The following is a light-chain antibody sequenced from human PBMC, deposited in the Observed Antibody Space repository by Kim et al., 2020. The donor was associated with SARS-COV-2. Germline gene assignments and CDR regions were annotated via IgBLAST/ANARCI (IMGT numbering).Light chain of an antibody. CDR3: ASYADNNNWV. CDR1: SSDVGGYNY. J-gene: IGLJ3*02. Sequence: QSALTQPPSASGSPGQSVTISCTGTSSDVGGYNYVSWYQQHPGNAPKLMVYEVSKRPSGVPDRFSGSKSGNTASLTVSGLQADDEANYYCASYADNNNWVFGGGTQLTFL. V-gene: IGLV2-8*01. CDR2: EVS.